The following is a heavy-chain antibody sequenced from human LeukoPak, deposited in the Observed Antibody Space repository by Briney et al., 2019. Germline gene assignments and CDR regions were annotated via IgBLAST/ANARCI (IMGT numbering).Heavy chain of an antibody. Sequence: ASVKVSCKASGYTFTSYYMHWVRQAPGQGLEWMGWINPNSGGTNYAQKFQGRVTMTRDTSISTAYMELSRLRSDDTAVYYCARYPPGSLCYYDSRGQINDAFDIWGQGTMVTVSS. D-gene: IGHD3-22*01. CDR3: ARYPPGSLCYYDSRGQINDAFDI. J-gene: IGHJ3*02. CDR1: GYTFTSYY. V-gene: IGHV1-2*02. CDR2: INPNSGGT.